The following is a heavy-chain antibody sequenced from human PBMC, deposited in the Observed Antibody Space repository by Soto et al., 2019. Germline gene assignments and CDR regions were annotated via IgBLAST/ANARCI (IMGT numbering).Heavy chain of an antibody. D-gene: IGHD3-16*01. CDR3: GGDLGADYYYYGMDV. V-gene: IGHV3-7*01. J-gene: IGHJ6*02. Sequence: GGSLRLSCGASGFNFGVYWMSWVRQAPGKGLEWVATIKFDASEKKFVDSVKGRFTMSRDNDKNTLSLQMNSLRAEDTAVYDCGGDLGADYYYYGMDVWGQGPRSPS. CDR2: IKFDASEK. CDR1: GFNFGVYW.